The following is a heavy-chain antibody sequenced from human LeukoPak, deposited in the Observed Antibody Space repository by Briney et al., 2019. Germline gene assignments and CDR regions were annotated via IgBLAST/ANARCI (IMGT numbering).Heavy chain of an antibody. D-gene: IGHD3-3*01. CDR3: ARDHRSGYSIDY. J-gene: IGHJ4*02. Sequence: GGSLRLSCAASGFTFTSYGMHWVRQAPGKGLEWVAVISYDGSNKYYADSVKGRFTISRDNAKNSLYLKMNSLRAEDTAVYYCARDHRSGYSIDYWGQGTLVTVSS. V-gene: IGHV3-30*03. CDR1: GFTFTSYG. CDR2: ISYDGSNK.